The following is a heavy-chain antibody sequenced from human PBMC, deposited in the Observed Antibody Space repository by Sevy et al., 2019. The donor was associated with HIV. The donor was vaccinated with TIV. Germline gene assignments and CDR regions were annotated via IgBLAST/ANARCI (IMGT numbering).Heavy chain of an antibody. J-gene: IGHJ3*02. D-gene: IGHD4-17*01. CDR1: GYSINSGYY. V-gene: IGHV4-38-2*01. Sequence: SETLSLTCAVSGYSINSGYYWGWIRQPPGKGLEWIGNVYHSGSTYYNQSLKSRLTMSADTSKNQFSLKLSSVTAADTAVYYCARWYGVNSAFDIWGQGTMVTVSS. CDR2: VYHSGST. CDR3: ARWYGVNSAFDI.